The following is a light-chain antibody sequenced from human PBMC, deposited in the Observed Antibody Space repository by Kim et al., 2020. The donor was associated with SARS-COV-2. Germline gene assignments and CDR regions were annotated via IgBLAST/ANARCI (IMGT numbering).Light chain of an antibody. Sequence: EIVITQSPATLSVSAGERVTLSCRASESLRSNLAWYQQKAGQAPRLLIYDVYTRATGVPARFSGSGSGTEFTLTISSLESEDFALYYCQHYDNWPLAFGGGTKVDI. J-gene: IGKJ4*01. CDR1: ESLRSN. CDR3: QHYDNWPLA. CDR2: DVY. V-gene: IGKV3-15*01.